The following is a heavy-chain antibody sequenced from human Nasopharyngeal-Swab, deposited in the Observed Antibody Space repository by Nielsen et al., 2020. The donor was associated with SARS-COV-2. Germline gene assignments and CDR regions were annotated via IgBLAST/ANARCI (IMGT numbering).Heavy chain of an antibody. V-gene: IGHV1-18*01. CDR2: ISAYNGNT. CDR1: RYTFTSYG. J-gene: IGHJ4*02. Sequence: SVKVSCKASRYTFTSYGNSWVRQAPGQGLEWMGWISAYNGNTNYAQKLQGRVTMTTDTSTSTAYMELRSLRSDDTAVYYCARVDTAMAASDYWGQGTLVTVSS. CDR3: ARVDTAMAASDY. D-gene: IGHD5-18*01.